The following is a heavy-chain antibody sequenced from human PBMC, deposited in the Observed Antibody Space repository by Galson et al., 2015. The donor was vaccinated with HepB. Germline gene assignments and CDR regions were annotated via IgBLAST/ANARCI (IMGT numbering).Heavy chain of an antibody. J-gene: IGHJ5*02. CDR1: GGTFSSYA. CDR3: ARDVKITIFGVVHPHQTAWFDP. V-gene: IGHV1-69*13. D-gene: IGHD3-3*01. Sequence: SVKVSCKASGGTFSSYAISWVRQAPEQGLEWMGGIIPIFGTANYAQKFQGRVTITADESTSTAYMELSSLRSEDTAVYYCARDVKITIFGVVHPHQTAWFDPWGQGTLVTVSS. CDR2: IIPIFGTA.